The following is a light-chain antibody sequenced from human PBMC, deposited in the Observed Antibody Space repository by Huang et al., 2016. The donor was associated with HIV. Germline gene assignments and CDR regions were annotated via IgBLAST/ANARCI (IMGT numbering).Light chain of an antibody. CDR2: AAS. V-gene: IGKV3-15*01. Sequence: ETVMTQSPVTLSVSPGVRASLSCRSSQIVSSHLAWYQQKPGKAPRLLIYAASTRATGVPARFSGSGAWTEFTLTISTLQSEDSAVYYCQQYNDFRSTFGPGTRVEIK. CDR1: QIVSSH. J-gene: IGKJ3*01. CDR3: QQYNDFRST.